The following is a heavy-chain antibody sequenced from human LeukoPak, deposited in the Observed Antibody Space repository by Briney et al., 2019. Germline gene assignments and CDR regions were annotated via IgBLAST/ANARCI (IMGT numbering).Heavy chain of an antibody. V-gene: IGHV3-21*01. CDR1: GFTFSSYN. CDR2: ITSGSSYR. J-gene: IGHJ6*03. D-gene: IGHD1-26*01. Sequence: GGSLRLSCAASGFTFSSYNMNWVRQAPGKGLEWVSSITSGSSYRFYADSVKGRFTISRDNAKNSPYLQMNSLRAEDTAVYYCARDPYSGNYGNYYYYYMDVWGKGTTVTISS. CDR3: ARDPYSGNYGNYYYYYMDV.